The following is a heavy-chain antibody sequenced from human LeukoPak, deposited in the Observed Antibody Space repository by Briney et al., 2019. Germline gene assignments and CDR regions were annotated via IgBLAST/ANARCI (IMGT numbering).Heavy chain of an antibody. V-gene: IGHV3-7*01. CDR3: AKEGAYPIITYDS. J-gene: IGHJ5*01. CDR1: GFTFSSYW. D-gene: IGHD3-10*01. CDR2: IKRDGNEK. Sequence: GWSLRLSCTASGFTFSSYWMNWLRQARGKGLEWVANIKRDGNEKNYVDSVKGRFSISRDNAKNSLYLQMDSLRAEDTAVYYCAKEGAYPIITYDSWGQGALVTVSS.